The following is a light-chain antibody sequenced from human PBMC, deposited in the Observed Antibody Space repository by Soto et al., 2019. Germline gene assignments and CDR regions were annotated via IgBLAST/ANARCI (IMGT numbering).Light chain of an antibody. Sequence: DIQMTQSPSTLSAFVGDRVTITCRASQSISYWVAWYQQKPGNAPKLLIYDASSLASGAPSRFSGSRSGAEFTLTISSLQPDDSAIYHCQQYYTYSTFGQGTKVEIK. V-gene: IGKV1-5*01. CDR2: DAS. CDR3: QQYYTYST. CDR1: QSISYW. J-gene: IGKJ1*01.